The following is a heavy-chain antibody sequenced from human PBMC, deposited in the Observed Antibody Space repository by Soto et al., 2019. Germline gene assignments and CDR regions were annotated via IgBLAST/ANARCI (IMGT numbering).Heavy chain of an antibody. CDR1: GFTFSTYS. D-gene: IGHD1-1*01. CDR3: ASLGSPRYNEYYYGMDV. J-gene: IGHJ6*02. CDR2: MSSSSYYI. V-gene: IGHV3-21*02. Sequence: EVQLVESGGGLVKPGGSLRLSCAVSGFTFSTYSMNWVRQAPGKGLEWVSYMSSSSYYIYYADSVKGRFTISRDNAKNSVYLQMNSLTAEDTAVYYCASLGSPRYNEYYYGMDVWGQGTTVTVSS.